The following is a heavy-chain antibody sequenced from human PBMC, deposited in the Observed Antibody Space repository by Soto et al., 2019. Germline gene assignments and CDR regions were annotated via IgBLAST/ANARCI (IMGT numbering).Heavy chain of an antibody. CDR1: GLTISSASYY. V-gene: IGHV4-31*03. CDR2: IYYNGST. Sequence: QVLLQESGPGLMKPSQTLSLTCTVSGLTISSASYYWSWIRQHPGKGLEWVGNIYYNGSTYYSPSLKSRVTLWVDTSKNQFSLRLASVTAAHTAVYDCERYRISGSWSKFAYWGQGTLVTVSS. D-gene: IGHD6-13*01. CDR3: ERYRISGSWSKFAY. J-gene: IGHJ4*02.